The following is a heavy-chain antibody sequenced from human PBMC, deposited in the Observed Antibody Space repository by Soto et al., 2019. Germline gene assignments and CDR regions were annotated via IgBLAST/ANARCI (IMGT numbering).Heavy chain of an antibody. CDR1: GGSISSYY. CDR2: IYYSGST. D-gene: IGHD6-6*01. Sequence: KPSETLSLTCTVSGGSISSYYWSWIRQPPGKGLEWIGYIYYSGSTNYNPSLKSRVTISVDTSKNQLSLKLSSVTAADTAVYYCARDDSSSSADNWFDPWGQGTLVTVSS. CDR3: ARDDSSSSADNWFDP. J-gene: IGHJ5*02. V-gene: IGHV4-59*01.